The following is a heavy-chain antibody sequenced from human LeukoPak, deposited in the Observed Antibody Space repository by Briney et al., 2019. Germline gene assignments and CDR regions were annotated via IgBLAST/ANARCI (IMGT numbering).Heavy chain of an antibody. D-gene: IGHD5-18*01. CDR2: IYYSGST. CDR3: AIGYQNWFDP. CDR1: GGSISSDSYY. Sequence: SETLSLTCTVSGGSISSDSYYWSWIRQPAGTGLEWIGYIYYSGSTNYNPSLKSRVTISVDTSKNQFSLKLSSVTAADTAVYYCAIGYQNWFDPWGQGTLVTVSS. V-gene: IGHV4-61*10. J-gene: IGHJ5*02.